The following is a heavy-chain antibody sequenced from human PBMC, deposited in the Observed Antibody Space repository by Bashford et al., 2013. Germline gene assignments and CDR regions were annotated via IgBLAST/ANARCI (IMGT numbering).Heavy chain of an antibody. J-gene: IGHJ6*02. CDR3: ARGEVDDFWSGNYMAPYYYYGMDV. CDR1: GGTFSSYA. D-gene: IGHD3-3*01. V-gene: IGHV1-69*13. CDR2: IIPIFGTA. Sequence: SVKVSCKASGGTFSSYAISWVRQAPGQGLEWMGGIIPIFGTANYAQKFQGRVTITADESTSTAYMELSSLRSEDTAVYYCARGEVDDFWSGNYMAPYYYYGMDVWGQGTTVTVSS.